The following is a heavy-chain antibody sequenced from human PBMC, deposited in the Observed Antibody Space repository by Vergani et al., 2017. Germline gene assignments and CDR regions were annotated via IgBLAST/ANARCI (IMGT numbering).Heavy chain of an antibody. CDR1: GFSLSTSGVG. V-gene: IGHV2-5*02. CDR2: IYWDEEK. D-gene: IGHD3-3*01. J-gene: IGHJ4*02. CDR3: ARSSDYDFWSGYYSDYFDY. Sequence: QITLKESGPTLVKPTQTLTLTCTFSGFSLSTSGVGVGWIRQPPGKALEWLAFIYWDEEKRYSPSLKSRLTITKDTAKNQMVLTMTNMDPVDTATYYCARSSDYDFWSGYYSDYFDYWGQGTLVTVSS.